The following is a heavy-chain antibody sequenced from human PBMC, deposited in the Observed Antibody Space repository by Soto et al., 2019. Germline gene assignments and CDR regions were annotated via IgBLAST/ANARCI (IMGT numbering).Heavy chain of an antibody. J-gene: IGHJ6*02. V-gene: IGHV1-18*01. CDR2: ISTDNGNT. CDR3: ARDKDRVELGGNYYYATDV. D-gene: IGHD1-26*01. CDR1: GYTFTNSG. Sequence: ASVKVSCKASGYTFTNSGISWVRQAPGQGLEWMGWISTDNGNTNYAQHLQGRVSMTTDTSTSTAYMELSNLISEDTAVYYCARDKDRVELGGNYYYATDVWGQGTTVTVSS.